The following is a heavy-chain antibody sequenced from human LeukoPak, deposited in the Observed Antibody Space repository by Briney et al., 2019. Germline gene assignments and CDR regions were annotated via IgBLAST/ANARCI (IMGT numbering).Heavy chain of an antibody. D-gene: IGHD6-19*01. CDR1: GGSFSGYY. V-gene: IGHV4-34*01. CDR2: INHSGST. J-gene: IGHJ4*02. Sequence: SETLSLTCAVYGGSFSGYYWSWIRQPPGKGLEWMGEINHSGSTNYNPSLKSRVTILVDTSKNQFSLKLSSVTAADTAVYYCARGQWLDLPPLGYWGQGTLVTVSS. CDR3: ARGQWLDLPPLGY.